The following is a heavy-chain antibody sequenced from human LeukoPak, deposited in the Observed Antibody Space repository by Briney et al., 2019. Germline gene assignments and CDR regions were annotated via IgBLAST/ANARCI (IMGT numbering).Heavy chain of an antibody. D-gene: IGHD3-22*01. V-gene: IGHV1-46*01. Sequence: ASVKVSCKASGYTFTSYYMHWVRQAPGQGLEWMGIINPSGGSTSYAQKFQGRVTMTRDTSTSTVYMELSGLRSEDTAVYYCARDGDYPRSITMIGDYGMDVWGQGTTVTVSS. CDR1: GYTFTSYY. CDR3: ARDGDYPRSITMIGDYGMDV. CDR2: INPSGGST. J-gene: IGHJ6*02.